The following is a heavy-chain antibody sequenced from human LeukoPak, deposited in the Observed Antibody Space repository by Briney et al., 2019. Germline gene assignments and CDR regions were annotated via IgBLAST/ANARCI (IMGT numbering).Heavy chain of an antibody. D-gene: IGHD1-26*01. CDR2: ISYDGSNK. CDR3: ARELSIVGATTHFDY. CDR1: GFIFSSYA. J-gene: IGHJ4*02. V-gene: IGHV3-30-3*01. Sequence: PGRSLRLSCAASGFIFSSYAMHWVRQAPDKGLEWVAIISYDGSNKNYADSVKGRFTISRDNSKNTLYLQMNSLRAEDTAVYYCARELSIVGATTHFDYWGQGTLVTVSS.